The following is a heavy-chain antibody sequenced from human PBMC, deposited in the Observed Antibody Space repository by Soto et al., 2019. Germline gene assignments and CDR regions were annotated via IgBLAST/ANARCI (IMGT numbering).Heavy chain of an antibody. CDR3: ARRNYDYIWGSLRSRWFDP. CDR1: GGSISSGDYY. CDR2: IYYSGST. D-gene: IGHD3-16*01. J-gene: IGHJ5*02. V-gene: IGHV4-30-4*01. Sequence: PSETLSLTCTVSGGSISSGDYYWSWIRQPPGKGLEWIGYIYYSGSTNYNPSLKSRVTISVDTSKNQFSLKLSSVTAADTAVYYCARRNYDYIWGSLRSRWFDPWGQGTLVTVSS.